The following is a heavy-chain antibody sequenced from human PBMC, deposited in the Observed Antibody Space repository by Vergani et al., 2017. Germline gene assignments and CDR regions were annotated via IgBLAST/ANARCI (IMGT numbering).Heavy chain of an antibody. V-gene: IGHV4-30-2*03. CDR1: GGSISSGGYS. Sequence: QLQLQESGSGLVKPSQTLSLTCAVSGGSISSGGYSWSWIRQPAGKGLEWIGRIYTSGSTYYNPSLKSRVTISVDTSKNQFSLKLSSVTAADTAVYYCARGYTSGWSFSWGQGTLVTVSS. CDR2: IYTSGST. CDR3: ARGYTSGWSFS. J-gene: IGHJ5*02. D-gene: IGHD6-19*01.